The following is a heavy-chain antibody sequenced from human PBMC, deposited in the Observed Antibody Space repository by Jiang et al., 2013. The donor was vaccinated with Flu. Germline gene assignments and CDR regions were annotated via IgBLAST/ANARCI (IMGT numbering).Heavy chain of an antibody. CDR2: FYSTGST. J-gene: IGHJ4*02. V-gene: IGHV4-59*13. CDR1: GGSISSYY. CDR3: TRSWLGDYFDH. Sequence: LLKPSETLSLNCTVSGGSISSYYWSWIRQPPGKGLEWIGYFYSTGSTNYNPSLKSRVTISADTSKNQISLKLTSVTAADTAVYYCTRSWLGDYFDHWGQGTLVTVSS. D-gene: IGHD3-10*01.